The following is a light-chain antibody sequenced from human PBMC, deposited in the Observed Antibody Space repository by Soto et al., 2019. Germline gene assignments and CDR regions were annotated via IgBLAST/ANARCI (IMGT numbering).Light chain of an antibody. CDR1: NIGSKR. V-gene: IGLV3-21*04. Sequence: SSELTQPPSVSVAPGKTARITCGGNNIGSKRVHWYQQKSGQAPVLVIYYDTDRPSGIPERFSGSNSGNTATLTISRVEAGDEADYYCQMWDISSDHPVFGGGTKLTVL. J-gene: IGLJ2*01. CDR3: QMWDISSDHPV. CDR2: YDT.